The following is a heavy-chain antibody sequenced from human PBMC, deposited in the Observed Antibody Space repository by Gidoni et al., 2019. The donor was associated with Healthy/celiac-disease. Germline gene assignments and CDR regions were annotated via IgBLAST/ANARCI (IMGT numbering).Heavy chain of an antibody. CDR3: ARGGGPFLEWLSQKYDAFDI. V-gene: IGHV4-59*12. D-gene: IGHD3-3*02. CDR1: GGSISSDY. CDR2: IYVSGCT. J-gene: IGHJ3*02. Sequence: QVQLQEPGPGLVKPSETLSLTCTASGGSISSDYGSWIRQPPGKGLEWTGYIYVSGCTNYNPSLKSRVTISVDTSKSQFSLKLSSVTAADTAVYYCARGGGPFLEWLSQKYDAFDIWGQGTMVTVSS.